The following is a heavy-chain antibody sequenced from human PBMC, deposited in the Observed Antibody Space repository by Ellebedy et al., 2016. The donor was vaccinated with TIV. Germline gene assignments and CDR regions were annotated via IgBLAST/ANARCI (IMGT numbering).Heavy chain of an antibody. CDR1: GYTFPSYG. CDR2: ISTYNGNT. CDR3: VRDLTNPVTGDY. V-gene: IGHV1-18*04. D-gene: IGHD4-11*01. Sequence: AASVKVSCKASGYTFPSYGISWVRQAPGQGLEWMGWISTYNGNTIYAQNLQGRVTMTTDRSTSTAYMELRSLRSDDTAIYYCVRDLTNPVTGDYWGQGTLVFVSS. J-gene: IGHJ4*02.